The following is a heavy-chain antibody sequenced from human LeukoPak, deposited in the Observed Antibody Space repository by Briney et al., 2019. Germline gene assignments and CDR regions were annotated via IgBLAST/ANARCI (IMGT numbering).Heavy chain of an antibody. V-gene: IGHV1-69*04. Sequence: ASVKVSCKASGGTFSSYAISWVRQAPGQGLEWMGRIIPILGIANYAQKFQGRVTITADKSMSTAYMELSSLRSEDTAVYYCAIVVVETQVPSFPFDYWGQGTLVTVSS. CDR2: IIPILGIA. D-gene: IGHD2-15*01. J-gene: IGHJ4*02. CDR1: GGTFSSYA. CDR3: AIVVVETQVPSFPFDY.